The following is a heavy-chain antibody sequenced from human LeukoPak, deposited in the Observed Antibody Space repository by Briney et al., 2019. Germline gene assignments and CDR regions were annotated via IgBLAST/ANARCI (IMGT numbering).Heavy chain of an antibody. J-gene: IGHJ5*02. V-gene: IGHV1-2*06. CDR3: ARAPRTYIAAEGFDP. CDR2: INPNSGGT. Sequence: ASVKVSCKASGYTFTGYYMHWVRQAPGQGLEWMGRINPNSGGTNYAQKFQGRVTMTRNTSISTAYMELSSLRSEDTAVYYCARAPRTYIAAEGFDPWGQGTLVTVSS. CDR1: GYTFTGYY. D-gene: IGHD6-13*01.